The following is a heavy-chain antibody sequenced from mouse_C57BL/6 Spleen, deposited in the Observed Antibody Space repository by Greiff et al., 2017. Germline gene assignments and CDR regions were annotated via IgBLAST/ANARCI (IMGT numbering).Heavy chain of an antibody. Sequence: EVKVVESGGGLVKPGGSLKLSCAASGFTFSSYTMSWVRQTPEKRLEWVATISGGGGNTYYPDSVKGRFTISRDNAKNTLYLQMSSLRSEDTALYYCAKPNYGSSYDYAMDYWGKGTSVTVSS. CDR3: AKPNYGSSYDYAMDY. J-gene: IGHJ4*01. CDR2: ISGGGGNT. D-gene: IGHD1-1*01. CDR1: GFTFSSYT. V-gene: IGHV5-9*01.